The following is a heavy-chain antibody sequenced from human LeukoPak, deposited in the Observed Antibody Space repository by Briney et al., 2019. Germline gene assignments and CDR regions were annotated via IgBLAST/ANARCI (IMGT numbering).Heavy chain of an antibody. CDR1: GFTFRSYW. V-gene: IGHV3-7*01. CDR2: IRGDGSER. Sequence: GSLRLSPADPGFTFRSYWMTWVRQAPGKGLEWVANIRGDGSERFYVVYLKSRFTISIDNAKNSLYLQINSLRVDDTAVYYCVTELPPQGRPWSGWYPFDFWGQGILVTVS. CDR3: VTELPPQGRPWSGWYPFDF. J-gene: IGHJ4*02. D-gene: IGHD3-3*01.